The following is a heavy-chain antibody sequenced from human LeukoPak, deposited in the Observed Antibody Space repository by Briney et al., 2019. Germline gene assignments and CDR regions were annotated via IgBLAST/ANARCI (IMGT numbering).Heavy chain of an antibody. CDR1: GGTFSSYA. Sequence: ASVKVSCKASGGTFSSYAISWVRQAPGQGLEWMGGIIPIFGTANYAQKFQGRVTITADESTSTAYMELSSLRSEDTAVYYCARGYSSGWYATDYYYYYMDVWGKGTTVTISS. V-gene: IGHV1-69*13. D-gene: IGHD6-19*01. CDR2: IIPIFGTA. CDR3: ARGYSSGWYATDYYYYYMDV. J-gene: IGHJ6*03.